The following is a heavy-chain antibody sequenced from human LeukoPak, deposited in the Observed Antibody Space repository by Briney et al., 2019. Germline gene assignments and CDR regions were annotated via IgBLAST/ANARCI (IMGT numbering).Heavy chain of an antibody. J-gene: IGHJ4*02. CDR2: IIPILGIA. D-gene: IGHD5-18*01. Sequence: GASVKVSCKASGGTFSTYAISWVRQAPGQGLEWMGRIIPILGIANYAQKFQGRVTITADKSTSTAYMELSSLRSEDMAVYYCARDNYTAMVDYWGQGTLVTVSS. V-gene: IGHV1-69*04. CDR1: GGTFSTYA. CDR3: ARDNYTAMVDY.